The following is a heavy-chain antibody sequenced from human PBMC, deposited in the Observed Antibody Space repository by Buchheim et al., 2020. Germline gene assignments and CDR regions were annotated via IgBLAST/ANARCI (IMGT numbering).Heavy chain of an antibody. Sequence: QVQLVESGGGVVQPGRSLRLSCAASGFTFSSYAMHWVRQAPGKGLEWVAVISYDGSNKYYADSVKGRFTISRDNSKNTLYLQMNSLRAEDTAVYYCARDPDMTTVGMGFDYWGQGTL. V-gene: IGHV3-30-3*01. J-gene: IGHJ4*02. CDR2: ISYDGSNK. CDR3: ARDPDMTTVGMGFDY. CDR1: GFTFSSYA. D-gene: IGHD4-11*01.